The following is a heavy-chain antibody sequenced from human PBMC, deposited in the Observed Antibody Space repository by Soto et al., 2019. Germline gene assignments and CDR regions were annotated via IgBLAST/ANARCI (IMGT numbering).Heavy chain of an antibody. CDR2: IDPSDSYT. J-gene: IGHJ6*02. Sequence: LKISCKGSGYSFTSYWISWVRQMPGKGLEWMGRIDPSDSYTNYSPSFQGHVTISADKSISTAYLQWSSLKASDTAMYYCARLAMATRRGYYGMDVWGQGTTVTVSS. CDR1: GYSFTSYW. D-gene: IGHD5-12*01. CDR3: ARLAMATRRGYYGMDV. V-gene: IGHV5-10-1*01.